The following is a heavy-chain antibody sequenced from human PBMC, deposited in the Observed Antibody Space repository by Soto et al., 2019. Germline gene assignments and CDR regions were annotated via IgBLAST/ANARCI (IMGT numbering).Heavy chain of an antibody. CDR2: IKGSHAGGTT. J-gene: IGHJ4*02. Sequence: EVPLVESGGGLVEPGGSIRLSCVASGFTFTKAYMTWVRQAPGKGLEWVGRIKGSHAGGTTDYATSVKGRFTISRADSKNTLYLQMNSLKTDDTSVYYCATEGGYPGSNFYGAYWGQGTLVTVSS. D-gene: IGHD1-26*01. CDR1: GFTFTKAY. CDR3: ATEGGYPGSNFYGAY. V-gene: IGHV3-15*01.